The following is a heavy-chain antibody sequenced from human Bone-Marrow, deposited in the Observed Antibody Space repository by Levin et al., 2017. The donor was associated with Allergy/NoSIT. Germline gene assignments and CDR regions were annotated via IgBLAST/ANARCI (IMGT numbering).Heavy chain of an antibody. J-gene: IGHJ4*02. D-gene: IGHD5-12*01. CDR3: ARGLARWWLRINNAFDY. Sequence: SQTLSLTCAVYGGSFSGYYWSWIRQPPGKGLEWIGEINHSGSTNYNPSLKSRVTISVDTSKNQFSLKLSSVTAADTAVYYCARGLARWWLRINNAFDYWGQGTLVTVSS. CDR1: GGSFSGYY. V-gene: IGHV4-34*01. CDR2: INHSGST.